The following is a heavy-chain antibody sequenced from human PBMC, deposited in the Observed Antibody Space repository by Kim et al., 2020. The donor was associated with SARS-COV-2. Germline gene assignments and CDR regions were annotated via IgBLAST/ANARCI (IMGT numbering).Heavy chain of an antibody. J-gene: IGHJ4*02. V-gene: IGHV3-33*01. Sequence: YAAHVKARLTNSRDNANNTLYLQIDSPRAEDTAIYYCARDRAYASGCSDFWGQGTRVTVSS. D-gene: IGHD6-19*01. CDR3: ARDRAYASGCSDF.